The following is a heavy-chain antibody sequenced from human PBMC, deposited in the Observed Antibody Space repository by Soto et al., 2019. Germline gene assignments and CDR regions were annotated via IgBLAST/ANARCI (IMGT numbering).Heavy chain of an antibody. CDR3: ARGFAMVRGVQPGY. J-gene: IGHJ4*02. CDR2: IIPIFGTA. D-gene: IGHD3-10*01. Sequence: QVQLVQSGAEVKKPGSSVKVSCKASGGTFSSYAISWVQQAPGQGLEWMGGIIPIFGTANYAQKFQGRVTITRDTSASTAYMELSSLRSEDTAVYYCARGFAMVRGVQPGYWGQGTLVTVSS. CDR1: GGTFSSYA. V-gene: IGHV1-69*06.